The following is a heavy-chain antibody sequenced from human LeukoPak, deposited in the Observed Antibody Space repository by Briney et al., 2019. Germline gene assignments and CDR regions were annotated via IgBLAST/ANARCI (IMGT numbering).Heavy chain of an antibody. V-gene: IGHV4-4*02. CDR1: GGSISTSNW. CDR2: VYHSGST. CDR3: ARRYYGSGTNYFDY. J-gene: IGHJ4*02. D-gene: IGHD3-10*01. Sequence: PSETLSLTCTVSGGSISTSNWWSWVRQPPGKGLEYIGEVYHSGSTTYNSSLKSRLTMSIDKSKNHFSLNLSSVTAADTAVYYCARRYYGSGTNYFDYWGQGTLVTVSS.